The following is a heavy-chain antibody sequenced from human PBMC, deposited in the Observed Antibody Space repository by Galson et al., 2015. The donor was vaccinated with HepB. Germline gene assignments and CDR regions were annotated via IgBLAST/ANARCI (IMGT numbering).Heavy chain of an antibody. Sequence: SVKVSCKASGYTFTSYYMHWVRHAPGQGLEWMGIINPSGGSTSYAQKFQGRVTMTRDTSTSTVYMELSSLRSEDTAVYYCAFAVVPAAPPDYWGQGTLVTVSS. CDR1: GYTFTSYY. V-gene: IGHV1-46*03. J-gene: IGHJ4*02. CDR2: INPSGGST. D-gene: IGHD2-2*01. CDR3: AFAVVPAAPPDY.